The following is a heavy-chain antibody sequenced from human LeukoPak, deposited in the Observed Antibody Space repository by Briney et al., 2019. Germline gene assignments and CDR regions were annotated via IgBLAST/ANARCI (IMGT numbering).Heavy chain of an antibody. CDR3: ARVPDYDFWSGYYTENWFDP. CDR1: GYTFTKYG. V-gene: IGHV1-18*01. CDR2: ISAGNGNT. Sequence: ASVKVSCKASGYTFTKYGIIWARLAPGQGLEWMGWISAGNGNTNYAQKLQGRVTMTTDTSTSTAYMELRSLRSDDTAVYYCARVPDYDFWSGYYTENWFDPWGQGTLVTVSS. J-gene: IGHJ5*02. D-gene: IGHD3-3*01.